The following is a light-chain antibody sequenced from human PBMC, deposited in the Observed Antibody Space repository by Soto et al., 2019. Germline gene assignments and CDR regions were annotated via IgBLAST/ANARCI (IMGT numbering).Light chain of an antibody. CDR1: SSDIGGYNY. CDR2: DVT. Sequence: QSALTQPASVTGSPGQSITISCTGTSSDIGGYNYVSWYQQHPGKAPKVMIYDVTNRPSWVSNRFSGSKSGNTASLTISGLQAEDEADYYCCSYSSSSTVVFGGGTKLTVL. J-gene: IGLJ2*01. V-gene: IGLV2-14*01. CDR3: CSYSSSSTVV.